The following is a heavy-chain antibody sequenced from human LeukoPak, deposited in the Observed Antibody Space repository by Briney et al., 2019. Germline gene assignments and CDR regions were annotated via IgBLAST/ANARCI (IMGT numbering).Heavy chain of an antibody. CDR2: IYYSGST. J-gene: IGHJ5*02. CDR1: GGSMSPYH. CDR3: ARAHDYGAWFDP. D-gene: IGHD4-17*01. Sequence: SETLSLTCTVSGGSMSPYHWGWIRQPPGKGLEWTGYIYYSGSTNYNPSLNSRVTISVDTSKNQFSLKLSSVTAADTAVYYCARAHDYGAWFDPWGQGTLVTVSS. V-gene: IGHV4-59*12.